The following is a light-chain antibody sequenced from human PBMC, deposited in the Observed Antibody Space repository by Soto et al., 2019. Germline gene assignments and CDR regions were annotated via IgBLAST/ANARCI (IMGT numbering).Light chain of an antibody. CDR1: SSNIGAGYD. V-gene: IGLV1-40*01. J-gene: IGLJ2*01. CDR3: QSYDSSLRV. Sequence: QLVLTQPPSVSGAPGQRGTISCTGSSSNIGAGYDVHWYQQLPGTAPKLLIYGNSNRPSGVPDRFSGSKSGTSASLAITGLQAEDEADYYCQSYDSSLRVFGGGTKLTVL. CDR2: GNS.